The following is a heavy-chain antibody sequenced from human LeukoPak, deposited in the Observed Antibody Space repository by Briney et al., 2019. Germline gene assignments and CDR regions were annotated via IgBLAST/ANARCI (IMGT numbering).Heavy chain of an antibody. J-gene: IGHJ4*02. CDR3: ARRSVAGATTGYYYDS. CDR1: GLTFYDYG. Sequence: GGSLRLSCEASGLTFYDYGMTWVRQRPGKGLEYVCEINWNGDNPVYENSLRGRFTISRDNAKNSVYLQMSSLRVDDTAFYYCARRSVAGATTGYYYDSWGQGTLVTVSS. V-gene: IGHV3-20*04. D-gene: IGHD1-26*01. CDR2: INWNGDNP.